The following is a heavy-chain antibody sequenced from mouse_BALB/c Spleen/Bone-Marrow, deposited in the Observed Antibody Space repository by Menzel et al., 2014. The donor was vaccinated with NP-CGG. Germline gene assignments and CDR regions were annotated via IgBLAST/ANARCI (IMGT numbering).Heavy chain of an antibody. CDR1: GFTFTDYY. V-gene: IGHV7-3*02. Sequence: EVHLVESGGGLVQPGGSLRLSCTTSGFTFTDYYMSWVRQPPGKALEWLAFIRNEAYGYTTEYSASVRGRFTISRDNSQSILYLQMNTLRAEDSATYYCARFPMDYWGQGTSVTVSS. CDR3: ARFPMDY. CDR2: IRNEAYGYTT. J-gene: IGHJ4*01.